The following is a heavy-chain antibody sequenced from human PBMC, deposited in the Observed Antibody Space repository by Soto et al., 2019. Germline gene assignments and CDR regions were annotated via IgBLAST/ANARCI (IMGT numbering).Heavy chain of an antibody. D-gene: IGHD3-22*01. V-gene: IGHV1-3*01. J-gene: IGHJ4*02. CDR3: AKDTYYYDRSGYYTYDY. CDR2: INAGNGNT. Sequence: ASVKVSCKASGYTFTSYAMHWVRQAPGQRLEWMGWINAGNGNTKYSQKFQGRVTITRDTSASTAYMELNSLRAEDTAVYYCAKDTYYYDRSGYYTYDYWGQGTQVTVSS. CDR1: GYTFTSYA.